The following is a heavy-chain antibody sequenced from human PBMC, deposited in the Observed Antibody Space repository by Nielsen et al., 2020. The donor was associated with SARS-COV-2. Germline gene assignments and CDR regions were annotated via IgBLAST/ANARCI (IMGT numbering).Heavy chain of an antibody. J-gene: IGHJ4*02. CDR1: GGSISSGSHY. D-gene: IGHD5-24*01. CDR2: IFYRGNT. Sequence: SETLSLTCIVSGGSISSGSHYWSWIRQPPGKGLEWIGYIFYRGNTNYNPSVKSRVTISVDTSKNQFSLKVNYVTAAATAVYYCVRIDMATISVDYWGRGTLVTVSS. V-gene: IGHV4-61*01. CDR3: VRIDMATISVDY.